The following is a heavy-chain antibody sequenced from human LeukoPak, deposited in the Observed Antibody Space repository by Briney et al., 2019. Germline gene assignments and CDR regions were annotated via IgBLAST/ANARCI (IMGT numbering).Heavy chain of an antibody. CDR1: GGSISSSSYY. D-gene: IGHD3-9*01. J-gene: IGHJ4*02. CDR2: IYYSGST. CDR3: ATSTYYDILTGYSY. V-gene: IGHV4-39*07. Sequence: SETLSLTCTVSGGSISSSSYYWGWIRQPPGKGLEWIGSIYYSGSTYYNPSLKSRVTISVDTSKNQFSLKLSSVTAADTAVYYCATSTYYDILTGYSYWGQGTLVTVSS.